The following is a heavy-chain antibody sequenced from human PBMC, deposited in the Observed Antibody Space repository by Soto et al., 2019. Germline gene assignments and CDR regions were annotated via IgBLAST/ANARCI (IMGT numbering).Heavy chain of an antibody. CDR2: IIPIIGIA. J-gene: IGHJ4*02. D-gene: IGHD2-2*02. CDR1: GYTFTSYD. V-gene: IGHV1-69*04. Sequence: SVKVSCKASGYTFTSYDISWVRQAPGQGLEWMERIIPIIGIANYAQKFQGRVTITADNSTSTAYMELSSLRSEDTAVYYCAMEYCSSTSCYRDYWGQGTLVTVSS. CDR3: AMEYCSSTSCYRDY.